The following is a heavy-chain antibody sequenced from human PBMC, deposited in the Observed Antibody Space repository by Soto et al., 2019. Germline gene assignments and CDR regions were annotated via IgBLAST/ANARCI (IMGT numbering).Heavy chain of an antibody. Sequence: LTCAVSGGSISSGGYSWSWIRQPPGKGLEWIGYIYHSGSTYYNPSLKSRVTISVDRSKNQFSLKLSSVTAADTAVYYCARYRIVLMVYAIGWFDPWGQGTLVTVSS. CDR3: ARYRIVLMVYAIGWFDP. CDR2: IYHSGST. V-gene: IGHV4-30-2*01. D-gene: IGHD2-8*01. J-gene: IGHJ5*02. CDR1: GGSISSGGYS.